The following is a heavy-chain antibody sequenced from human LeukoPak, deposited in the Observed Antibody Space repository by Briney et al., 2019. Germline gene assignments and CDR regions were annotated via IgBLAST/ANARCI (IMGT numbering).Heavy chain of an antibody. J-gene: IGHJ4*02. CDR1: GFTFSSYG. CDR2: ISYDGSNK. Sequence: PGGSLRLSCAASGFTFSSYGMRWVLQAPGKGLEWVAVISYDGSNKYYADSVKGRFTISRDNSKNTLYLQMNSLRAEDTAVYYCAKVLTMVRGAAHDYWGQGTLVTVSS. D-gene: IGHD3-10*01. CDR3: AKVLTMVRGAAHDY. V-gene: IGHV3-30*18.